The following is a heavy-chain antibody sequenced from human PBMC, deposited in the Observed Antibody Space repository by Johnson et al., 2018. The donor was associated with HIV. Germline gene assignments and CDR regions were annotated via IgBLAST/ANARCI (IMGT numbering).Heavy chain of an antibody. CDR2: ISSSGSTI. Sequence: QVQLVESGGGLVQPGGSLRLSCAASGFTFSYYYMSWIRQAPGKGLEWVSYISSSGSTIYYADSVKGRFTISRDNAKNSLYLQMNSLRAEDTAVYYCARESRYNFWSGYDAFDIWGQGTMVTVSS. CDR1: GFTFSYYY. CDR3: ARESRYNFWSGYDAFDI. J-gene: IGHJ3*02. D-gene: IGHD3-3*01. V-gene: IGHV3-11*04.